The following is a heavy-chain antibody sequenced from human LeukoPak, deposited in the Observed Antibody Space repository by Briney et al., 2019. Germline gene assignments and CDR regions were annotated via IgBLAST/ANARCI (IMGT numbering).Heavy chain of an antibody. J-gene: IGHJ5*02. Sequence: SETLSLTCTVSGGSISSSSYYWGWIRQPPGKGLEWIGSIYYSGSTYYNPSLKSRVTISVDTSKNQFSLKLSSVTAADTAAYYCARHNRRWLFDPWGQGTLVIVSS. CDR3: ARHNRRWLFDP. CDR2: IYYSGST. V-gene: IGHV4-39*01. D-gene: IGHD1-14*01. CDR1: GGSISSSSYY.